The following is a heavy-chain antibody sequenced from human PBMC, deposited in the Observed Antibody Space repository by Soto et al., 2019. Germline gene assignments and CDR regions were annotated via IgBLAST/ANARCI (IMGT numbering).Heavy chain of an antibody. CDR2: IYVYNGNT. CDR1: GYIFTSYG. CDR3: EPVTPYQWLVHLDQ. Sequence: QVQLVQSGAEVTKPGASLRVSCKTSGYIFTSYGVNWVRQAPGQGLEWMGWIYVYNGNTNYAQKFQDRLTLTTDTSTSTAYLELRNLRSDDTAVYYCEPVTPYQWLVHLDQWGQGTLVTVSS. D-gene: IGHD6-19*01. V-gene: IGHV1-18*01. J-gene: IGHJ4*02.